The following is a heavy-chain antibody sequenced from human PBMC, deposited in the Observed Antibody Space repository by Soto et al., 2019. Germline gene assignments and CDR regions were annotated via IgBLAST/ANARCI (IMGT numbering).Heavy chain of an antibody. Sequence: GGSLRRSCAASGFTFSSYAMSWVRQAPGKGLEWVSAISGSGGRTFYADSVKGRFTISRDNSKNTLYLQMNSLRAEDTAVYYCAKRAQGYNSSGPNYYLDYWGQGTLVTVSS. V-gene: IGHV3-23*01. CDR2: ISGSGGRT. D-gene: IGHD3-22*01. CDR1: GFTFSSYA. CDR3: AKRAQGYNSSGPNYYLDY. J-gene: IGHJ4*02.